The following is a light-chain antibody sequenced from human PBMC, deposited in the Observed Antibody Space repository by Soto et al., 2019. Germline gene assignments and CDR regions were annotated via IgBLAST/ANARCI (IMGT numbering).Light chain of an antibody. V-gene: IGKV1-5*03. CDR1: QSISSW. J-gene: IGKJ1*01. CDR3: QQYNSYPRT. CDR2: KAS. Sequence: DIQMTQSPSTLSASVGDRVTITCRASQSISSWLAWYQQKPWKAPKLLIYKASSLESGVTSRFSGSGSWTEFTLTISSLQPDDFATYYGQQYNSYPRTFGQGPKVEIK.